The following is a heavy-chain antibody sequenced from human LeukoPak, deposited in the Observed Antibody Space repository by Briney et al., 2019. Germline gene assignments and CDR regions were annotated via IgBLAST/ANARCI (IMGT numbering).Heavy chain of an antibody. CDR3: ARDPGYFDAFDM. D-gene: IGHD3-9*01. CDR2: INQDGSET. CDR1: GFNFRNYW. V-gene: IGHV3-7*05. Sequence: GGSLRLSCAASGFNFRNYWTNWVRQAPGKGLEWVANINQDGSETYYVDSVKGRFTISRDNAKNSLYVQMNSLRDEDTAVYYCARDPGYFDAFDMWGQGTVVTVSS. J-gene: IGHJ3*02.